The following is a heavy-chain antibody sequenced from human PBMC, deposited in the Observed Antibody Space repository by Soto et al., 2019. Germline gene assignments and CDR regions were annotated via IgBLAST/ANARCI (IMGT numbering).Heavy chain of an antibody. J-gene: IGHJ4*02. CDR2: ISPNNGNT. Sequence: ASVKVSCKASGYTFTSYGISWVRQAPGQGLEWMGWISPNNGNTSYAQKLQGRVTMTRNTSISTAYMELSSLRSEDTAVYYCARGAPLAVAGNGWGQGPLVTVSS. V-gene: IGHV1-8*02. CDR1: GYTFTSYG. CDR3: ARGAPLAVAGNG. D-gene: IGHD6-19*01.